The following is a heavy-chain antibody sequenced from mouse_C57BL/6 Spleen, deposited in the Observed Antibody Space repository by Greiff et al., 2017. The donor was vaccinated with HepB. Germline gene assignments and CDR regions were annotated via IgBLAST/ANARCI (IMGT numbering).Heavy chain of an antibody. J-gene: IGHJ1*03. Sequence: QVHVKQSGAELVKPGASVKISCKASGYAFSSYWMNWVKQRPGKGLEWIGQIYPGDGDTNYNGKFKGKATLTADKSSSTAYMQLSSLTSEDSAVYFCARRGVGSSPYWYFDVWGTGTTVTVSS. D-gene: IGHD1-1*01. CDR2: IYPGDGDT. V-gene: IGHV1-80*01. CDR1: GYAFSSYW. CDR3: ARRGVGSSPYWYFDV.